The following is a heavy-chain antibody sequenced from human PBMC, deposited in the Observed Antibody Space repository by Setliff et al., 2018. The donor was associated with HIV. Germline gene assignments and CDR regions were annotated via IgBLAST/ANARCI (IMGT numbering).Heavy chain of an antibody. D-gene: IGHD2-21*01. Sequence: SETLSLTCAVSGYSISSSYYWGWIRQPPGKGLEWIGNIYHSGRTYYNPSLKSRVTISLDTSKNHFSLRLSSVTAADTAVYYCSRSYCGGDCSLVVDTNWFDPWGQGTLVTV. J-gene: IGHJ5*02. CDR3: SRSYCGGDCSLVVDTNWFDP. CDR2: IYHSGRT. CDR1: GYSISSSYY. V-gene: IGHV4-38-2*01.